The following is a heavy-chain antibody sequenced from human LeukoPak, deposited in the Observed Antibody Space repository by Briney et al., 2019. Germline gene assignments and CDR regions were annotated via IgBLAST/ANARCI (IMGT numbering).Heavy chain of an antibody. CDR1: GFTFCNYG. CDR2: ISGADSST. J-gene: IGHJ4*02. V-gene: IGHV3-23*01. Sequence: GGSLRLSCAASGFTFCNYGMSWVRQAPGKGLEWVSAISGADSSTYYADSVKGRFTISRDNSKNTLYLQMSSLRAEDTAVYYCAKSVSENGYVRRYFDYWGQGTLVTVSS. D-gene: IGHD5-12*01. CDR3: AKSVSENGYVRRYFDY.